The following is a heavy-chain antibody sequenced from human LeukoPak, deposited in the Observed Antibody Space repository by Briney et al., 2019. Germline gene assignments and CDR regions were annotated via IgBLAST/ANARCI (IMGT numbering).Heavy chain of an antibody. CDR1: GGSISSYS. V-gene: IGHV4-4*07. D-gene: IGHD5-24*01. Sequence: SETLSLTCTVSGGSISSYSWSWIRQPAGKGLEWIGRIYASGSTIYNPSLESRVTMSVDTSRNQFSLKLSSVTAADTAVYYCARGSRDGYNLAFDIWGQGTMVTVSS. J-gene: IGHJ3*02. CDR2: IYASGST. CDR3: ARGSRDGYNLAFDI.